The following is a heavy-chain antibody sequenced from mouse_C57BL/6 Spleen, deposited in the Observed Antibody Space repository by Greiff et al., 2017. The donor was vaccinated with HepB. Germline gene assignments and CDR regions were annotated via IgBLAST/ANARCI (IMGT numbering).Heavy chain of an antibody. V-gene: IGHV1-64*01. D-gene: IGHD1-1*01. CDR1: GYTFTSYW. Sequence: QVQLKQPGAELVKPGASVKLSCKASGYTFTSYWMHWVKQRPGQGLEWIGMIHPNSGSTNYNEKFKSKATLTVDKSSSTAYMQLSSLTSEDSAVYYCARSEKNYYGSSSFAYWGQGTLVTVSA. CDR3: ARSEKNYYGSSSFAY. J-gene: IGHJ3*01. CDR2: IHPNSGST.